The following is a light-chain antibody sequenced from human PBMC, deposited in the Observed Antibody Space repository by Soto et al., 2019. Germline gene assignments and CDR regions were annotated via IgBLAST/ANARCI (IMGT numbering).Light chain of an antibody. Sequence: DLQMTQSPSTLAASVGDTVTMTCRSSSKWLAWYQKKPGKAPKLLIYDVSSLERGVPPRFSGSTSGAESTLTITGLQPDDLGTYYCQHTTDFTFGQGTKVEIK. J-gene: IGKJ2*01. CDR2: DVS. CDR1: SSSKW. CDR3: QHTTDFT. V-gene: IGKV1-5*01.